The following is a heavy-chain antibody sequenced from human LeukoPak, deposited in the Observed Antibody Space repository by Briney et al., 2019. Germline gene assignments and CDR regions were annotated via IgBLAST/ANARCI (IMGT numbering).Heavy chain of an antibody. CDR2: MSPNSGNT. J-gene: IGHJ2*01. D-gene: IGHD4-11*01. CDR3: ARGFNYLLTHWYFDL. Sequence: ASVKVSCKASGYTFTSYDISWVRQATGQGLEWMGWMSPNSGNTGYAQKFQGRVIMTRNTSISTAYMELSSLRSDDTAVYYCARGFNYLLTHWYFDLWGRGTLVTVSP. V-gene: IGHV1-8*01. CDR1: GYTFTSYD.